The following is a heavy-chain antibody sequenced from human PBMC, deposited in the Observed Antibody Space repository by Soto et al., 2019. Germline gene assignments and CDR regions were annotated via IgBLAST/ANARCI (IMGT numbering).Heavy chain of an antibody. CDR2: IYSGGST. CDR3: AREAGSSWYGPTREGMDV. CDR1: GFTVSSNY. V-gene: IGHV3-53*01. D-gene: IGHD6-13*01. J-gene: IGHJ6*02. Sequence: EVQLVESGGGLIQPGGSLRLYGAASGFTVSSNYMSWVRQAPGKGLEWVSVIYSGGSTCYADSVKGRFTISRDNSKNTLYLQMNSLRAEDTAVYYCAREAGSSWYGPTREGMDVWGQGTTVTVSS.